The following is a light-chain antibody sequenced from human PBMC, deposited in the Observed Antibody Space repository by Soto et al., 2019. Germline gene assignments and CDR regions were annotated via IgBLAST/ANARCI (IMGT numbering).Light chain of an antibody. CDR1: QSISSW. Sequence: DIQMTQSPSTLSASAGDRVTLTCRASQSISSWLAWYQQKPGKAPKLLIYDASSLESGVPSRFSGSGSGTEFTLTISSLQPDDFATYYCQHYNSYSEAFGQGTKVDI. V-gene: IGKV1-5*01. J-gene: IGKJ1*01. CDR2: DAS. CDR3: QHYNSYSEA.